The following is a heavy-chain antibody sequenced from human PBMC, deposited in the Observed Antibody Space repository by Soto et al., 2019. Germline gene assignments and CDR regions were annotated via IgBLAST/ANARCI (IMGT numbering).Heavy chain of an antibody. CDR1: GFTFSSYA. CDR3: AKEATLQRVVIIPRYYYYMDV. D-gene: IGHD3-3*01. Sequence: PGGSLRLSCAASGFTFSSYAMSWVRQAPGKGLEWVSAISGSGGSTYYADSVKGRFTISRDNSKNTLYLQMNSLRAEDTAVYYCAKEATLQRVVIIPRYYYYMDVWGKGTTVTVSS. V-gene: IGHV3-23*01. J-gene: IGHJ6*03. CDR2: ISGSGGST.